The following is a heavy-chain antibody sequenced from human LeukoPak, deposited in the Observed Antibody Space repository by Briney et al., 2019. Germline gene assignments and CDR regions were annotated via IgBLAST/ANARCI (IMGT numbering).Heavy chain of an antibody. J-gene: IGHJ4*01. CDR3: ARVQWLVKRVQFDY. D-gene: IGHD6-19*01. CDR1: GGSVSSSSYF. V-gene: IGHV4-39*01. Sequence: PSETLSLTCTVSGGSVSSSSYFWGWIRQPPGKGLEWIGSISYSGHTYYNPSLKSRVTVYLDTSKNQFSLSLSSVTAAVTAVFYCARVQWLVKRVQFDYWGQGTLVTVSS. CDR2: ISYSGHT.